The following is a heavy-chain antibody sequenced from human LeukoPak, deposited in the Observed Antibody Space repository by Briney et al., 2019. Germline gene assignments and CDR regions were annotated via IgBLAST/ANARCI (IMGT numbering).Heavy chain of an antibody. CDR2: INQDGSET. CDR1: GFTFSTSW. J-gene: IGHJ5*02. CDR3: ARWAGRCGGDCQSEDP. V-gene: IGHV3-7*01. D-gene: IGHD2-21*02. Sequence: SGGSLRLSCVGSGFTFSTSWMHWVRQAPGKGPEYVAYINQDGSETNYVDSVKGRSTISRDNTRNLLFLQMHSLRDEDTAIYYCARWAGRCGGDCQSEDPWGLGTLVIVSS.